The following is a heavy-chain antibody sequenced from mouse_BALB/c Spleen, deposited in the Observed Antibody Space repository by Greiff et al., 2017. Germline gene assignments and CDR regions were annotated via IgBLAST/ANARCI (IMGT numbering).Heavy chain of an antibody. Sequence: LVKTGASVKISCKASGYSFTGYYMHWVKQSHGKSLEWIGYISCYNGATSYNQKFKGKATFTVDTSSSTAYMQFNSLTSEDSAVYYCARSGYYYGSSSDWYFDVWGAGTTVTVSS. D-gene: IGHD1-1*01. CDR1: GYSFTGYY. CDR3: ARSGYYYGSSSDWYFDV. CDR2: ISCYNGAT. J-gene: IGHJ1*01. V-gene: IGHV1S34*01.